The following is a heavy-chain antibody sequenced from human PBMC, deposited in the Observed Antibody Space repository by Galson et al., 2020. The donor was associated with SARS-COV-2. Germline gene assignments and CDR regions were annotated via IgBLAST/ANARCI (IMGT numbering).Heavy chain of an antibody. J-gene: IGHJ3*02. CDR3: ARGRYKVRFGESNRHDAFDI. CDR2: INHSGST. D-gene: IGHD3-10*01. Sequence: SETLSLTCAVYGESFSGYYWNWIRQPPGKGLEWIGEINHSGSTNYNPPLKSRVSISVDTSKNQFSLKLNSVTAADTAVYFCARGRYKVRFGESNRHDAFDIWGQGTMVTVSS. CDR1: GESFSGYY. V-gene: IGHV4-34*01.